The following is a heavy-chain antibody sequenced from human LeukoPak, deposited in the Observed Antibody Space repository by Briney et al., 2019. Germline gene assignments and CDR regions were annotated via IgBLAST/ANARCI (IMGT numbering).Heavy chain of an antibody. V-gene: IGHV3-21*01. D-gene: IGHD3-16*01. J-gene: IGHJ5*02. CDR2: ISSSSSYI. CDR3: ARGGAENWFDP. Sequence: KPGGSLRLSCAASGFTFSSYSMNWVRQAPGKGLEWVSSISSSSSYIYYADSVKGRFTISRENAKNSLYLQMNSLRAEDTAVYYCARGGAENWFDPWGQGTLVTVSS. CDR1: GFTFSSYS.